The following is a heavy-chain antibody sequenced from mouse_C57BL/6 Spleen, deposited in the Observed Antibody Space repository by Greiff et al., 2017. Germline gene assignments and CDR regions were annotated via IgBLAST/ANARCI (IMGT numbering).Heavy chain of an antibody. CDR3: ARHEGYGGYYFDY. CDR1: GFTFSSYG. D-gene: IGHD2-3*01. V-gene: IGHV5-6*01. CDR2: ISSGGSYT. J-gene: IGHJ2*01. Sequence: EVQRVESGGDLVKPGGSLKLSCAASGFTFSSYGMSWVRQTPDKRLEWVATISSGGSYTYYPDSVKGRFTISRDNAKNTLYLQMSSLKSEDTAMYYCARHEGYGGYYFDYWGQGTTLTVSS.